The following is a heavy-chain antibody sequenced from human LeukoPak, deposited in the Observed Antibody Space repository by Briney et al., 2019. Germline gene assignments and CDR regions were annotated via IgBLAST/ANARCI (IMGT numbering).Heavy chain of an antibody. CDR3: AKEYSSSQLYFDY. D-gene: IGHD6-13*01. V-gene: IGHV3-30*18. J-gene: IGHJ4*02. CDR1: GFTFSSYG. CDR2: ISYDGSNK. Sequence: GGSLRLSCAASGFTFSSYGMHWVRQAPGKGLEWVAVISYDGSNKYYTDSVKGRFTISRDNSKNTLYLQMNSLRAEDTAVYYCAKEYSSSQLYFDYWGQGTLVTVSS.